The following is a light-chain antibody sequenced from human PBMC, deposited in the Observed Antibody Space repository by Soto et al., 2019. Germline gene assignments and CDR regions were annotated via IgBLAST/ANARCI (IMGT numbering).Light chain of an antibody. CDR1: SSDVGVSDY. J-gene: IGLJ2*01. V-gene: IGLV2-14*03. CDR3: SSSTSSSTSV. CDR2: DVS. Sequence: QSALTQPASVSGSPGQSITISCTGTSSDVGVSDYVSWYQHHPGKAPRLIIYDVSNRPSGVSNRFSGSKSGNTASLTISGLQAEDEADYYCSSSTSSSTSVFGGGTKSPS.